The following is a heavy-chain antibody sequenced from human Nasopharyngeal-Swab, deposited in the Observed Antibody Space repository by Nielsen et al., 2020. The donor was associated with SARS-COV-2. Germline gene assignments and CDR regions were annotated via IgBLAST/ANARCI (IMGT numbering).Heavy chain of an antibody. D-gene: IGHD3-9*01. V-gene: IGHV4-34*01. CDR2: INHSGST. J-gene: IGHJ6*02. CDR1: GGSFSGYY. CDR3: ARGGRYFDWFQPPLGYYGTDV. Sequence: SETLSLTCAVYGGSFSGYYWSWIRQLPGKGLEWIGEINHSGSTNYNPSPKSRVTISVDTSKNQFSLKLSSVTAADTAVYYCARGGRYFDWFQPPLGYYGTDVWGQGTTVTVSS.